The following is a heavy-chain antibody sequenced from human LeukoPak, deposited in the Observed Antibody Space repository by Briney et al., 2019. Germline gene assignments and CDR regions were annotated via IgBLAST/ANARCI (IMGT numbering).Heavy chain of an antibody. CDR2: IKQDGSEK. V-gene: IGHV3-7*03. CDR1: GFTFSSYW. J-gene: IGHJ4*02. Sequence: GGSLRLSCAASGFTFSSYWMSWVRQAPGKGLEWVANIKQDGSEKYYVDSVKGRFTISRDNAKNSLYLQMNSLRAEDTALYYCARSNSYGYFGSDYWGQGTLVTVSS. CDR3: ARSNSYGYFGSDY. D-gene: IGHD5-18*01.